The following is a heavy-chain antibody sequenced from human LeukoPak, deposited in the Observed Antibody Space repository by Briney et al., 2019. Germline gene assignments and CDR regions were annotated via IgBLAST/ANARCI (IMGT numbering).Heavy chain of an antibody. CDR3: AKGGRGAYYYYYMDV. D-gene: IGHD2-15*01. CDR2: ISGSGGST. V-gene: IGHV3-23*01. Sequence: GGSLRLSCAASGFTFSSYAISWVRQAPGKWLEWVSAISGSGGSTYYADSVKGRFTISRDNSKNSLYLQMDSLRAEDTVVYYCAKGGRGAYYYYYMDVWGKGTTVTVSS. J-gene: IGHJ6*03. CDR1: GFTFSSYA.